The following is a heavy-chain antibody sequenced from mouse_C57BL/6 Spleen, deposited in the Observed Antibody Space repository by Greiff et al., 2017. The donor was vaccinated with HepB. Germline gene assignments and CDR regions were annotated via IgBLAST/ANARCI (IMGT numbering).Heavy chain of an antibody. CDR3: ARGDDWFDY. CDR1: GYTFTDYY. V-gene: IGHV1-26*01. Sequence: EVQLQQSGPELVKPGASVKISCKASGYTFTDYYMNWVKQSHGKSLEWIGDINPNNGGTSYNQKFKGKATLTVDKSSSTAYMELRSLTSEDSAVYYCARGDDWFDYWGQGTTLTVSS. J-gene: IGHJ2*01. D-gene: IGHD2-13*01. CDR2: INPNNGGT.